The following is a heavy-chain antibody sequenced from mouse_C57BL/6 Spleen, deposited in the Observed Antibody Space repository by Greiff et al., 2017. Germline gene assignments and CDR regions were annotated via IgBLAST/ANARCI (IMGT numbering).Heavy chain of an antibody. CDR3: ARGIIDYDYDGGLDY. V-gene: IGHV14-3*01. CDR1: GFNIKNTY. J-gene: IGHJ2*01. D-gene: IGHD2-4*01. Sequence: EVQLQQSVAELVRPGASVKLSCTASGFNIKNTYMHWVKQRPEQGLEWIGRIDPANGNTKYAPKFQGKDTITADTSSNTAYLQLSSLPSEDTAIDYCARGIIDYDYDGGLDYWGQGTTLTVSS. CDR2: IDPANGNT.